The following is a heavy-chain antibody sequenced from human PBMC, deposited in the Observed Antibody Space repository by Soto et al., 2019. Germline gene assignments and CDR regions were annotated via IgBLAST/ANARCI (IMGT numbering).Heavy chain of an antibody. CDR3: ARGTYQYYDSSGVQNRFDP. CDR1: GGSISSGGFY. V-gene: IGHV4-31*03. D-gene: IGHD3-22*01. CDR2: IYHSGNT. J-gene: IGHJ5*02. Sequence: QVQLQESGPGLVQPSQTLSLTCTVSGGSISSGGFYWSWIRQHPEKGLEWIGWIYHSGNTYYNPSLKSRVNLLEDASKNQFSLKLTSVTAADTAVYYCARGTYQYYDSSGVQNRFDPWGQGTLVTVSS.